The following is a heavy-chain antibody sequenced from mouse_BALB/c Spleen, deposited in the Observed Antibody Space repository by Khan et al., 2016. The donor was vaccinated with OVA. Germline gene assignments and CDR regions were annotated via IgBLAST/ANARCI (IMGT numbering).Heavy chain of an antibody. CDR3: ARVYGGDFDY. D-gene: IGHD1-1*01. Sequence: EVQLQESGPGLVKPSQSLSLTCTVTGYSITSDYAWNWIRQFPGNKLEWMGFISYSGNTNYNPSLKSRISLTRDTTKNQFFLQLNSVTIEDTATYYCARVYGGDFDYWGQGTTLTVAS. V-gene: IGHV3-2*02. J-gene: IGHJ2*01. CDR2: ISYSGNT. CDR1: GYSITSDYA.